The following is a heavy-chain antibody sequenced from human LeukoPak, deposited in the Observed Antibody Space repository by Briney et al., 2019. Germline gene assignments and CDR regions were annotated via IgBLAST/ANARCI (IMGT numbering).Heavy chain of an antibody. D-gene: IGHD7-27*01. Sequence: PSETLSLTCTVPGGSISSSSYYWGWIRQPPGKGLEWIGSIYYSGSTYYNPSLKSRVTISVDTSKNQFSLKLSSVTAADTAVYYCARLTGKPYYFDYWGQGTLVTVSS. CDR3: ARLTGKPYYFDY. V-gene: IGHV4-39*01. CDR2: IYYSGST. J-gene: IGHJ4*02. CDR1: GGSISSSSYY.